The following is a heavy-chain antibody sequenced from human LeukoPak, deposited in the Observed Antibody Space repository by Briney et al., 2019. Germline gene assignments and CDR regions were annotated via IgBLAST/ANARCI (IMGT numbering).Heavy chain of an antibody. D-gene: IGHD7-27*01. CDR2: ISSSSSYI. Sequence: GGSLRLSCAASGFTFSIYSMNWVRQAPGKGLEWVSSISSSSSYIYYADSVKGRFTISRDNAKNSLYLQMNSLRPEDTAVYYCARDDYYETGDVRYFDLWGRGTLVTVSS. CDR3: ARDDYYETGDVRYFDL. V-gene: IGHV3-21*01. J-gene: IGHJ2*01. CDR1: GFTFSIYS.